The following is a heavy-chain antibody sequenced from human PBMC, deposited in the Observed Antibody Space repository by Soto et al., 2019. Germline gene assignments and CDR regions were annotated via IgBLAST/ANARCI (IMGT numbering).Heavy chain of an antibody. Sequence: QVQLQESGPGLVKPSETLSLTCTVSGGSIRSYYWSWIRQYPGEGLEWIGYISYSGSTTYNSSLKSRVTISVATSRNQFSLKLSSMTAADTAIYYCATYRDGLVHYWGQGTLVTVSS. CDR2: ISYSGST. CDR3: ATYRDGLVHY. J-gene: IGHJ4*02. V-gene: IGHV4-59*08. D-gene: IGHD3-10*01. CDR1: GGSIRSYY.